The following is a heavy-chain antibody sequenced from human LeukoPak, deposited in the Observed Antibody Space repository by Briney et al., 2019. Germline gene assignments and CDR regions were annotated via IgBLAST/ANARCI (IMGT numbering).Heavy chain of an antibody. V-gene: IGHV3-30*18. J-gene: IGHJ6*03. D-gene: IGHD1-26*01. CDR3: AKDRFVGATSHMDV. Sequence: GGSLRLSCAASGFTFSSYGMHWVRQAPGKGLEWVAVISYDGSNKYYADSVKGRFTISRDNSKNTLYLQMNSLRAEDTAVYYCAKDRFVGATSHMDVWGKGTTVTISS. CDR1: GFTFSSYG. CDR2: ISYDGSNK.